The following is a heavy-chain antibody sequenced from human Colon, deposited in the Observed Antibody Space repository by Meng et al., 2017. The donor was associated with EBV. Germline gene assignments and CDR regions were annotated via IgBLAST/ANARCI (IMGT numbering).Heavy chain of an antibody. V-gene: IGHV4-59*08. Sequence: QASGSGLVNPSEASSVTCTVSGCSIVSYYWIWIRQPPGNALDWIGYIYYSGSSNYNPSLKIRVSISVDTAKTQFSLKLSSVTAADTAVYYCARHFINWFDPWGQGTLVTVSS. J-gene: IGHJ5*02. CDR1: GCSIVSYY. CDR3: ARHFINWFDP. CDR2: IYYSGSS.